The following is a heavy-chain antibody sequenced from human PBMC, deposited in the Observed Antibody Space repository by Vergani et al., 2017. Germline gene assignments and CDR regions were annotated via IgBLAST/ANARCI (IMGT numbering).Heavy chain of an antibody. J-gene: IGHJ6*03. CDR1: GFTFSSYA. V-gene: IGHV3-30-3*01. CDR2: ISYDGSNK. CDR3: ARAGLPHRDDILTGYYILNYYYYYMDV. Sequence: QVQLVESGGGVVQPGRSLRLSCAASGFTFSSYAMHWVRQAPGKGLEWVAVISYDGSNKYYADSVKGRFTISRDNSKNTLYLQMNSLRAEDTAVYYCARAGLPHRDDILTGYYILNYYYYYMDVWGKGTTVTVSS. D-gene: IGHD3-9*01.